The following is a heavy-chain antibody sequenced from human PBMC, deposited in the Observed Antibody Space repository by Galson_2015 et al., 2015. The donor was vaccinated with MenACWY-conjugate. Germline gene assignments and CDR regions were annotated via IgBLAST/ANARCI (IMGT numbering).Heavy chain of an antibody. CDR2: ISSSSSTI. J-gene: IGHJ4*02. CDR1: GFTFSTYS. V-gene: IGHV3-48*02. CDR3: ARVPVYSYGYCDCLT. Sequence: SLRLSCAASGFTFSTYSMNWVRQAPGKGLEWVSYISSSSSTIYYADSVKGRFTISRDSAKNSLYLQMNTLRDEDTAVYYCARVPVYSYGYCDCLTRGQGTLVTVSS. D-gene: IGHD5-18*01.